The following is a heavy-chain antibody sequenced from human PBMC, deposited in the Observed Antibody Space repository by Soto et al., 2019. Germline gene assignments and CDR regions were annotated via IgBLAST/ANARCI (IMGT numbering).Heavy chain of an antibody. J-gene: IGHJ5*02. CDR2: IYYSGST. V-gene: IGHV4-30-4*01. D-gene: IGHD4-17*01. CDR3: ARGIGDFTLSWFDP. Sequence: NPSETLSLTCTVSGGSISSGDYYWSWIRHPPGKGLEWIGYIYYSGSTYYNPSLKSRVTISVDTSKNQFSLKLSSVTAADTAVYYCARGIGDFTLSWFDPWGQGTLVTVSS. CDR1: GGSISSGDYY.